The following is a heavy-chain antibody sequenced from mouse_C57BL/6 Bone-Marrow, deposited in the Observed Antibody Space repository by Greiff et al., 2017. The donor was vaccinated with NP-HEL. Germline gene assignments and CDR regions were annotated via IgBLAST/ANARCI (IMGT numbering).Heavy chain of an antibody. V-gene: IGHV1-85*01. CDR1: GYTFTSYD. J-gene: IGHJ4*01. D-gene: IGHD2-4*01. Sequence: VQLQQSGPELVKPGASVKLSCKASGYTFTSYDINWVKQRPGQGLEWIGWIYPRDGSTKYNEKFKGKATLTVDTSASTASIELHSLTSEDSAVYFCATYDYDGNYAMDYWGQGTSVTVSS. CDR2: IYPRDGST. CDR3: ATYDYDGNYAMDY.